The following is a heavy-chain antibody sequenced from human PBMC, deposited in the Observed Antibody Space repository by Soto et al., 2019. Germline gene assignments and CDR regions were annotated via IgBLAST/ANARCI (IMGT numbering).Heavy chain of an antibody. V-gene: IGHV1-46*01. CDR2: LNPSGTGA. CDR3: AREFTHYYGMDV. J-gene: IGHJ6*02. Sequence: QVQLVQSGAEVKKPGASVKVSCKASGYSFTSYYMHWVRQAPGQGLEWMGVLNPSGTGATYAQNFQGRVTMTRDTSTSTLYMELSSLRSEDTAIYYCAREFTHYYGMDVWGQGTTVTVSS. CDR1: GYSFTSYY.